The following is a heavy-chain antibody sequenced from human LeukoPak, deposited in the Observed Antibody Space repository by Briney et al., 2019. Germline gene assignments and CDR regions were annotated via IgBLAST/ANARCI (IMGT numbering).Heavy chain of an antibody. J-gene: IGHJ4*02. CDR3: TRGAYYYGY. D-gene: IGHD3-16*01. Sequence: PGGSLRLSCAASGFTFSSYGMSWVRQAPGKGLEWVTNIKQDGSEKNYVDSVKGRFTISRDNAKNSLDLQMNSLRAEDTAVYYCTRGAYYYGYWGQGTLVTVSS. V-gene: IGHV3-7*05. CDR1: GFTFSSYG. CDR2: IKQDGSEK.